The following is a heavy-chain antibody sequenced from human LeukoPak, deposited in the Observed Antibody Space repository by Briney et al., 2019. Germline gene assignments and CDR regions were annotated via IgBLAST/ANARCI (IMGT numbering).Heavy chain of an antibody. CDR1: GGSISSGDYY. CDR3: ARGYYDILTGYFWFDP. D-gene: IGHD3-9*01. Sequence: SETLSLTCTVSGGSISSGDYYWSWIRQPPGKGLEWIGYIYYSGSTYYNPSLKSRVTISVDTSKNQFSLKLSSVTAADTAVYYCARGYYDILTGYFWFDPWGQGTPVTVSS. CDR2: IYYSGST. J-gene: IGHJ5*02. V-gene: IGHV4-30-4*01.